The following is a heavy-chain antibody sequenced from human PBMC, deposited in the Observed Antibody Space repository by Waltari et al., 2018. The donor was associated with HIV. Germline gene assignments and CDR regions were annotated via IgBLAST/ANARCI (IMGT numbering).Heavy chain of an antibody. V-gene: IGHV1-58*01. D-gene: IGHD3-9*01. CDR1: GSTFTSSA. CDR2: IVVGSGNT. Sequence: QMQLVQSGPEVKKPGTSVKVSCTASGSTFTSSAVQSVRQARGQRLEWIGWIVVGSGNTNYAQKFQERVTITRDMSTSTAYMELSSLRSEDTAMYYCAAVSDFLTGRIGFDYWGQGTLVTVSS. J-gene: IGHJ4*02. CDR3: AAVSDFLTGRIGFDY.